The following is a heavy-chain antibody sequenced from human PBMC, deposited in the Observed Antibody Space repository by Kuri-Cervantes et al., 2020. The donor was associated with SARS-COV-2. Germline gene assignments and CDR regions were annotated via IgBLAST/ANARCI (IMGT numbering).Heavy chain of an antibody. V-gene: IGHV3-30-3*01. CDR3: ARTGGCTNGVCYIEPDGAFNI. CDR2: IWYDGSNK. J-gene: IGHJ3*02. CDR1: GFTFRHYA. Sequence: GESLKISRSASGFTFRHYAMHWVRQAPGKGLEWVAIIWYDGSNKYYADSVKGRFTISRDKSKNTLYLQMNSLRAEDTAVYYCARTGGCTNGVCYIEPDGAFNIWGQGTMVTVSS. D-gene: IGHD2-8*01.